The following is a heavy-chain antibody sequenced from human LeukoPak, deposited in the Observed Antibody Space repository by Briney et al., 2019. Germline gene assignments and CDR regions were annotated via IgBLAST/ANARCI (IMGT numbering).Heavy chain of an antibody. CDR2: INHSGST. Sequence: SETLSLTCAVYGGSFSGYYWSWIRQPPGKGLEWIGEINHSGSTNYNPSLKSRVTISVDTSKNQFSLKLSSVTAADTAVYYCARGWRRTPALPTLSYVPGSARFDPWGQGTLVTASP. D-gene: IGHD3-10*01. CDR1: GGSFSGYY. CDR3: ARGWRRTPALPTLSYVPGSARFDP. V-gene: IGHV4-34*01. J-gene: IGHJ5*02.